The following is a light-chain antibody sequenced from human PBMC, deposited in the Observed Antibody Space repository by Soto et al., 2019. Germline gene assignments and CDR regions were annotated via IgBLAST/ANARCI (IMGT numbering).Light chain of an antibody. J-gene: IGLJ1*01. Sequence: QSALTQPASVSGAPGQSITISCTATNSDVNYVSWHQQHPGKAPKLMIYGVINRSSGVSTRFSGSKSGNTASLTISGLQAEDEADYYCSSSISSNTIVFGTGTKGTVL. V-gene: IGLV2-14*01. CDR2: GVI. CDR1: NSDVNY. CDR3: SSSISSNTIV.